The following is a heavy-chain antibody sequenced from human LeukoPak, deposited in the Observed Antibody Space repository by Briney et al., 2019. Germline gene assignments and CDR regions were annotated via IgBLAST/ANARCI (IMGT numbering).Heavy chain of an antibody. CDR2: IYSGGST. Sequence: VKEQKWVSVIYSGGSTYYADSEKCRFTILRDNFKNTLYLEMNSLRAEDTAVYYCACFVQAGGGMRGIGSHSCGRVMWDWSSDVCVSDLRVW. J-gene: IGHJ3*01. D-gene: IGHD3/OR15-3a*01. CDR3: ACFVQAGGGMRGIGSHSCGRVMWDWSSDVCVSDLRV. V-gene: IGHV3-53*01.